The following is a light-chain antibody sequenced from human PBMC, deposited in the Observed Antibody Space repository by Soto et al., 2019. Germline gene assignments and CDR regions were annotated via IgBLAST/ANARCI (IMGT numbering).Light chain of an antibody. J-gene: IGKJ2*01. CDR2: GAS. CDR3: QQYNNWPYT. Sequence: EIVMTQSPATLSVSPGERATLSCRASQSVSSNLAWHQQKPGQAPRLLIYGASTRATGIPARFSGSGSGTEVTLTISSLQSADFAVYYWQQYNNWPYTFGQGTKLEIK. V-gene: IGKV3-15*01. CDR1: QSVSSN.